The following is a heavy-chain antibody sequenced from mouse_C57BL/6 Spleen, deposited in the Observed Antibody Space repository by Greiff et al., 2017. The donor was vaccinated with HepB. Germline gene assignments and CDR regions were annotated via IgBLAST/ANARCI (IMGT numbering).Heavy chain of an antibody. CDR2: IIDGGRYT. V-gene: IGHV5-4*01. Sequence: EVQLVESGGGLVKPGGSLKLSCAASGFTFSSYAMSWVRQTPEKRLEWVATIIDGGRYTYYPDNVKGRFTISRDNAKNNLYLQMRHLKSEDTAMYYCARDDYGSNFDSGAQGTTLTVSS. D-gene: IGHD1-1*01. J-gene: IGHJ2*01. CDR3: ARDDYGSNFDS. CDR1: GFTFSSYA.